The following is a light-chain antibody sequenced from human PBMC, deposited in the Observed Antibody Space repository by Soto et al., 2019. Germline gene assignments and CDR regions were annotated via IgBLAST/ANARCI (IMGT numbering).Light chain of an antibody. CDR1: QSISSW. CDR2: KAS. V-gene: IGKV1-5*03. CDR3: QQYNDNWT. Sequence: DIQMTQSPSTLSASVGDRVTITGRASQSISSWLAWYQQKPGKAPKLLIYKASSLESVVPSRFSGSGSGTEFTLASSSLQPDHSATYYCQQYNDNWTFGQGTKVE. J-gene: IGKJ1*01.